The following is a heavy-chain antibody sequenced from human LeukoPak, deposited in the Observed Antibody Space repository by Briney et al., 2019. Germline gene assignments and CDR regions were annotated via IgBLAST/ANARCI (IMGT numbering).Heavy chain of an antibody. J-gene: IGHJ4*02. CDR3: ARERGGLGYCSGGSCYPSFDY. CDR1: GGTFSSYA. V-gene: IGHV1-69*06. Sequence: SVKVSCKASGGTFSSYAISWVRQAPGQGLEWMGGIIPIFGTANYAQKFQGRVTITADKSTSTAYMELSSLRSEDTAVYYCARERGGLGYCSGGSCYPSFDYWGQGTLVTVSS. CDR2: IIPIFGTA. D-gene: IGHD2-15*01.